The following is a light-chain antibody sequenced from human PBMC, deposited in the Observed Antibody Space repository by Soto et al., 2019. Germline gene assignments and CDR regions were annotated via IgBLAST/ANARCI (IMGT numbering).Light chain of an antibody. CDR1: KLGDKY. V-gene: IGLV3-1*01. Sequence: SYELTQPPSVSVSPGQTDSITCSGDKLGDKYTCWYQQKAGQSPVLVIYQDTKRPSGIPERFSGSNSGNTATLTISGTQAMDEADYYCQAWGSSTAVFGGGTKLTVL. J-gene: IGLJ3*02. CDR3: QAWGSSTAV. CDR2: QDT.